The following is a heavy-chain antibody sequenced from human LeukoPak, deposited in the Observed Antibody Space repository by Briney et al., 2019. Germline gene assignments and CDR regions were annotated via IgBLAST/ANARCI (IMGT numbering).Heavy chain of an antibody. CDR3: AKGASSAWLLYWFDP. V-gene: IGHV3-21*04. Sequence: GGSLRLSCAASGFTFSSYSMNWVRQAPGKGLEWVSSISSSSSYIYYADSVKGRFTISRDNSKNTLYLQMNNLRAEDTALYYCAKGASSAWLLYWFDPWGQGTLVTVSP. CDR2: ISSSSSYI. CDR1: GFTFSSYS. J-gene: IGHJ5*02. D-gene: IGHD3-22*01.